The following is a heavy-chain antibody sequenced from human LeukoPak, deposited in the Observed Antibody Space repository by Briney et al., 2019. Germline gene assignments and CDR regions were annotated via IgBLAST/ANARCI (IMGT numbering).Heavy chain of an antibody. CDR2: IRGTGGTT. J-gene: IGHJ3*01. D-gene: IGHD4-17*01. CDR3: GKDPNGDYVGAFDF. Sequence: GGSLRLSCAASGFTFSDYALIWVRQAPGKGLEWISAIRGTGGTTYYADSVKGRWTISRDNSRNTVYLQMNSLRAEDTALYFCGKDPNGDYVGAFDFWGPGTMVTVSS. V-gene: IGHV3-23*01. CDR1: GFTFSDYA.